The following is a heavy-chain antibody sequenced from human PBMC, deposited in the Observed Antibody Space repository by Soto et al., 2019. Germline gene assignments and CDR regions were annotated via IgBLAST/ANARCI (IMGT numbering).Heavy chain of an antibody. D-gene: IGHD6-19*01. J-gene: IGHJ4*02. V-gene: IGHV3-48*02. CDR1: GFTFSSYS. CDR2: ISSSSSTI. Sequence: EVQLVESGGGLVQPGGSLRLSCAASGFTFSSYSMNWVRQAPGKGLEWVSYISSSSSTIYYADSVKGRFTISRDNAKNSLYLRMNSLRDEDTAVYYCARDEPPIAVAGPFDYWGQGTLVTVSS. CDR3: ARDEPPIAVAGPFDY.